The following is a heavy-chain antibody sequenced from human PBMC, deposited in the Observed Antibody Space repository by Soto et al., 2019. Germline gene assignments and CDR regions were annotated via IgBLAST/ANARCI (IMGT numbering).Heavy chain of an antibody. CDR1: GFTFDDYA. Sequence: GGSLRLSCAASGFTFDDYAMHWVRQAPGKGLEWVSGISWNSGSIGYADSVKGRFTISRDNAKNSLYLQMNSLRAEDTAVYYCARGLHIPRARYGMDVWGPGTTVTVSS. CDR3: ARGLHIPRARYGMDV. V-gene: IGHV3-9*01. J-gene: IGHJ6*02. D-gene: IGHD2-21*01. CDR2: ISWNSGSI.